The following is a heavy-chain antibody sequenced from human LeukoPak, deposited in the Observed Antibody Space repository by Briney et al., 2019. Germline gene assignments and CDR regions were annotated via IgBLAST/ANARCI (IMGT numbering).Heavy chain of an antibody. CDR1: GYTFTGYH. CDR3: AREGFDP. Sequence: ASVKVSFKASGYTFTGYHIHWVRQASGQGLEWMGWINPNSGGTYYAQKFQGRVTMTRDTSISTAYMELNRLRSDDTAVYYCAREGFDPWGQGTLVTVSS. J-gene: IGHJ5*02. V-gene: IGHV1-2*02. CDR2: INPNSGGT.